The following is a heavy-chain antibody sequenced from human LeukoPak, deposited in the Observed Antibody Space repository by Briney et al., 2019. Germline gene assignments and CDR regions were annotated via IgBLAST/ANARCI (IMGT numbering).Heavy chain of an antibody. V-gene: IGHV4-31*03. CDR3: ARGQGDSSGYSRDYYYYGMDV. J-gene: IGHJ6*02. CDR2: IYYSGST. CDR1: GGSISSGGYY. Sequence: SQTLSLTCTVSGGSISSGGYYWSWIRQHPGKGLEWIGYIYYSGSTYYNPSLKSRVTISVDTSKNQFSLKLSSVTAADTAVYYCARGQGDSSGYSRDYYYYGMDVWGQGTTVTVSS. D-gene: IGHD3-22*01.